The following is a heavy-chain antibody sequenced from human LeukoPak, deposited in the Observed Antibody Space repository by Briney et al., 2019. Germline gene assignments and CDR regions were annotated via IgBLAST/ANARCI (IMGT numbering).Heavy chain of an antibody. CDR3: ARESWYLYYDSSE. J-gene: IGHJ4*02. D-gene: IGHD3-22*01. CDR2: IYYSGST. CDR1: GGSISSSSYY. V-gene: IGHV4-39*07. Sequence: SETLSLTCTVSGGSISSSSYYWGWIRQPPGKGLEWIGSIYYSGSTYYNPSLKSRVTISVDTSKNQFSLKLSSVTAADTAVYYCARESWYLYYDSSEWGQGTLVTVSS.